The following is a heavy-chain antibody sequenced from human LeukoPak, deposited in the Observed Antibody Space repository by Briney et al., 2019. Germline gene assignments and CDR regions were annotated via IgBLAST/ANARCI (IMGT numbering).Heavy chain of an antibody. V-gene: IGHV1-18*01. J-gene: IGHJ6*02. Sequence: ASVKASCKASGYTFTSYGISWVRQAPGQGLEWMGWISAYNGNTNYAQKLQGRVTMTTDTSTSTAYMELRSLRSDDTAVYYCASPYCSSTSCSYYYYYGMDVWGQGTTVTVSS. CDR3: ASPYCSSTSCSYYYYYGMDV. CDR2: ISAYNGNT. CDR1: GYTFTSYG. D-gene: IGHD2-2*01.